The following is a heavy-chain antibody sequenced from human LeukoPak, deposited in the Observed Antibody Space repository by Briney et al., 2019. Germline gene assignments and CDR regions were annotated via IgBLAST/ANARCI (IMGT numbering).Heavy chain of an antibody. CDR3: AKGPYDYGDYFVYFDY. CDR2: ISWNSGSI. V-gene: IGHV3-9*01. CDR1: GFTFDDYA. D-gene: IGHD4-17*01. Sequence: GGSLGLSCAASGFTFDDYAMHWVRQAPGKGLEWVSGISWNSGSIGYADSVKGRFTISRDNAKNSLYLQMNSLRAEDTALYYCAKGPYDYGDYFVYFDYWGQGTLVTVSS. J-gene: IGHJ4*02.